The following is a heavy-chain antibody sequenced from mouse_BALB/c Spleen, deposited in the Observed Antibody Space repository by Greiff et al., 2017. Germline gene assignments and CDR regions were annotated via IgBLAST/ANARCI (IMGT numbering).Heavy chain of an antibody. CDR2: IWSGGST. Sequence: VQLKQSGPGLVQPSQSLSITCTVSGFSLTSYGVHWVRQSPGKGLEWLGVIWSGGSTDYNAAFISRLSISKDNSKSQVFFKMNSLQADDTAIYYCASQFTMITRYAMDYWGQGTSVTVSS. CDR3: ASQFTMITRYAMDY. CDR1: GFSLTSYG. D-gene: IGHD2-4*01. J-gene: IGHJ4*01. V-gene: IGHV2-4-1*01.